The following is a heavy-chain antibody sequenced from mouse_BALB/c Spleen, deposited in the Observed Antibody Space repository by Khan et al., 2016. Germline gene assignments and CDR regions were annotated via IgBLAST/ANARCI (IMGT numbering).Heavy chain of an antibody. CDR1: GYAFSGYW. CDR2: IYPGDGVT. V-gene: IGHV1-80*01. CDR3: ARGTPFAS. D-gene: IGHD2-14*01. J-gene: IGHJ3*01. Sequence: QVQLQQSGAELVRPGSSVKISCKASGYAFSGYWMNWVKQRPGQGLEWIGQIYPGDGVTNYNGKFKGKATLTADKSSSTAYMQLSSLTSEDSAVYFCARGTPFASWGQGTLVTVSA.